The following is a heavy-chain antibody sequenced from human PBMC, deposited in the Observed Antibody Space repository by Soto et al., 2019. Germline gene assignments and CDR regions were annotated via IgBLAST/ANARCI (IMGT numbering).Heavy chain of an antibody. CDR3: ARETGYGGSYTFSMDV. Sequence: ASVKVSCKASGYTFTSYGISWVRQAPGQGLEWMGWISAYNGNTNYAQKLQGRVTMTTDTSTSTAYMELRSLRSDDTAIYYCARETGYGGSYTFSMDVWGQGTTVTVSS. D-gene: IGHD1-26*01. J-gene: IGHJ6*02. CDR1: GYTFTSYG. V-gene: IGHV1-18*01. CDR2: ISAYNGNT.